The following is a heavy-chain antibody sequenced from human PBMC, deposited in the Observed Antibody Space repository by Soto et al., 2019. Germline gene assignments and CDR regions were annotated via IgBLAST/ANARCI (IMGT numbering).Heavy chain of an antibody. CDR1: GFTFSSYT. V-gene: IGHV3-23*01. CDR3: AKDISSSAKVFDY. CDR2: VTGSGSGT. J-gene: IGHJ4*02. Sequence: EVQLLESGGGLVQPGGSLRLSCAASGFTFSSYTMCWVRQAPGKGLEWVSTVTGSGSGTYYADSVKGRLTISRDNSKNTLDLQMNYLRAEDTAVYYCAKDISSSAKVFDYWGQGTLVTVSS. D-gene: IGHD6-6*01.